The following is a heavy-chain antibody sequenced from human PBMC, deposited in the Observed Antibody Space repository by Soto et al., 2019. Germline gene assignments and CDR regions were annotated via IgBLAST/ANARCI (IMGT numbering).Heavy chain of an antibody. D-gene: IGHD3-3*01. CDR1: GGAISTYY. Sequence: QVHLQESGPGLVKPSETLSLTCTVSGGAISTYYWTWIRQPAGKGLEWIVRIYSSGSTKYNPSLQSRVTMSLDTSNNQFSLSLTSVTAADTAVYYCARGQRFSNWFDPWGQGTLVSVSS. J-gene: IGHJ5*02. CDR3: ARGQRFSNWFDP. V-gene: IGHV4-4*07. CDR2: IYSSGST.